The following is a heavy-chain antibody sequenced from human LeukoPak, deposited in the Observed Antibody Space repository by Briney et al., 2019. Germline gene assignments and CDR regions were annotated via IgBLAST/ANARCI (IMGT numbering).Heavy chain of an antibody. D-gene: IGHD2-21*02. CDR1: GFTFSSYS. J-gene: IGHJ4*02. CDR2: ISSSSSTI. CDR3: EGGRDNVYDY. V-gene: IGHV3-48*01. Sequence: GGSLRLSCAASGFTFSSYSMNWVRQAPGKGLEWVSYISSSSSTIYYADSVKGRFTISRDNAKNSLYLQVNSLRAEDTAVYYCEGGRDNVYDYWGQGTLVTVSS.